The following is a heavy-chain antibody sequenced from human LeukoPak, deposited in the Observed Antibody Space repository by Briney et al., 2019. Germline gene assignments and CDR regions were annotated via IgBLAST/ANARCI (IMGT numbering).Heavy chain of an antibody. D-gene: IGHD3-10*01. CDR3: ARGENVLLWFGELAPYYMDV. CDR2: INHSGST. Sequence: SETLSLTCAVYGGSSSGYYWSWIRQPPGKGLEWIGEINHSGSTNYNPSLKSRVTISVDTSKNQFSLKLSSVTAADTAVYYCARGENVLLWFGELAPYYMDVWGKGTTVTVSS. CDR1: GGSSSGYY. V-gene: IGHV4-34*01. J-gene: IGHJ6*03.